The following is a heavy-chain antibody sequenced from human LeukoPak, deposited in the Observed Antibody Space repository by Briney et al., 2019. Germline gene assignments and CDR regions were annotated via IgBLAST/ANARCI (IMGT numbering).Heavy chain of an antibody. J-gene: IGHJ3*02. CDR2: TYYRSKWYN. CDR3: ASLHSSGYDSFDI. Sequence: SQTLSLTCVISGDTISSNSAAWNWIRQSPSRGLEWLGRTYYRSKWYNDYAVSVKSRITINRDTSKNQFSLQLNSVTPEDTAVSYCASLHSSGYDSFDIWGQGIMVTVSS. CDR1: GDTISSNSAA. D-gene: IGHD3-22*01. V-gene: IGHV6-1*01.